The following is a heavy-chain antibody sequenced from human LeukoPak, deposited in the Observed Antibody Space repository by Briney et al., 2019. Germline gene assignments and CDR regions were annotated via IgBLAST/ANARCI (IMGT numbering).Heavy chain of an antibody. V-gene: IGHV3-30-3*01. Sequence: PGGPLRLSCAASGFTFSSYAMHWVRQAPGKGLEWVAVISYDGSNKYYADSVKGRFTISRDNSKNTLYLQMNSLRAEDTAVYYCARESSGWYGNFQHWGQGTLVTVSS. D-gene: IGHD6-19*01. J-gene: IGHJ1*01. CDR3: ARESSGWYGNFQH. CDR2: ISYDGSNK. CDR1: GFTFSSYA.